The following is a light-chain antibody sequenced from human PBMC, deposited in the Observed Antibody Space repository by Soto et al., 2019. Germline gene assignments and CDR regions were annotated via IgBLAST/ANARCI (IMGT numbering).Light chain of an antibody. CDR2: AAS. Sequence: DIQMTQSPSSLSASVGDRVTITCRASQGISNYLAWYQQKPGKVPKLLIYAASTLHSGVPSRFSGSGSGTDFTLTISSLKPEDVATYYCQKYNSAPRTFGQGTKVEIK. CDR1: QGISNY. V-gene: IGKV1-27*01. J-gene: IGKJ1*01. CDR3: QKYNSAPRT.